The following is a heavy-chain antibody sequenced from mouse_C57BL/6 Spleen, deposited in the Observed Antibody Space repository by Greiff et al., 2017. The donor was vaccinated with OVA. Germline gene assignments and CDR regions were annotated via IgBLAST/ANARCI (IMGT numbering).Heavy chain of an antibody. CDR2: IDPETGGT. V-gene: IGHV1-15*01. CDR1: GYTFTDYE. D-gene: IGHD2-2*01. Sequence: QVQLQQSGAELVRPGASVTLSCKASGYTFTDYEMHWVKQTPVHGLEWIGAIDPETGGTAYNQKFKGKAILTADKSSSTAYMELRSLTSEDSAVYYCTRDDGYDDYALDDWGQGTTVTVSS. CDR3: TRDDGYDDYALDD. J-gene: IGHJ4*01.